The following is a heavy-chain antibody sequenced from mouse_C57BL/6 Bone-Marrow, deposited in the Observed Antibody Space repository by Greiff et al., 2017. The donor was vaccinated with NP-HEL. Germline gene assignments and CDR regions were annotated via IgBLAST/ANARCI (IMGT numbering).Heavy chain of an antibody. Sequence: QVQLQQSGAELVRPGTSVKVSWKASGYAFTNYLIEWVKQRPGQGLEWIGVINPGSGGTNYNEKFKGKATLTADKSSSTAYMQLSSLTSEDSAVYFCARSSYYSNYPWYFDVWGTGTTVTVSS. V-gene: IGHV1-54*01. CDR2: INPGSGGT. CDR1: GYAFTNYL. D-gene: IGHD2-5*01. CDR3: ARSSYYSNYPWYFDV. J-gene: IGHJ1*03.